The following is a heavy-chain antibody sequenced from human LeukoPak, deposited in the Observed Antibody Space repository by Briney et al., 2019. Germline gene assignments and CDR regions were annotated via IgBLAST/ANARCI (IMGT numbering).Heavy chain of an antibody. D-gene: IGHD1-7*01. CDR1: GFTLRRYW. J-gene: IGHJ6*02. CDR2: IKEDGGQA. Sequence: GGSLRVSCAASGFTLRRYWMNWVRQTPAEGLEWVANIKEDGGQAYYVDSVKGRFTVSRDNAKNSLYLQMNSLRVEDTAVYFCVRARGLTGTAYYNYYGFDVWGQGTTVTVSS. CDR3: VRARGLTGTAYYNYYGFDV. V-gene: IGHV3-7*01.